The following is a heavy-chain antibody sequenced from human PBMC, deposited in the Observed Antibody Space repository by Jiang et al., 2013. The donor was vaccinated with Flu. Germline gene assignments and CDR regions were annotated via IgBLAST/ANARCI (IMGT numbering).Heavy chain of an antibody. Sequence: QTLSLTCAISGDSVSSNSAAWNWIRQSPSRGLEWLGRTYYRSKFYNDYAVSVKSRITINADTSKNQFSLQLNSVTPDDTAVYYCARGYYGRSGYYSIGYFDYWAREPCSPSPQ. D-gene: IGHD3-22*01. CDR1: GDSVSSNSAA. CDR3: ARGYYGRSGYYSIGYFDY. J-gene: IGHJ4*02. CDR2: TYYRSKFYN. V-gene: IGHV6-1*01.